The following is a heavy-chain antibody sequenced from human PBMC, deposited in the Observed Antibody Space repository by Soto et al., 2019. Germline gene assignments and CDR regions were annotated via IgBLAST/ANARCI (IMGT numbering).Heavy chain of an antibody. Sequence: GASLKISCRCSGYSFSSYWITWVRQMPGNGLEWMGRIDPSDSYRNYSPSFQGHVTISVDRSINTAYLQWTTLKAPDTATYYCARHFSRTAAAGHFDYWGQGTLVTVSS. CDR1: GYSFSSYW. CDR2: IDPSDSYR. V-gene: IGHV5-10-1*01. D-gene: IGHD6-13*01. CDR3: ARHFSRTAAAGHFDY. J-gene: IGHJ4*02.